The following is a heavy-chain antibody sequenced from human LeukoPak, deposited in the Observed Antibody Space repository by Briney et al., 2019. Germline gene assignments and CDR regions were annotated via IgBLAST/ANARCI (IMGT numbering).Heavy chain of an antibody. CDR3: ARSPGWLHDAFDI. CDR2: IYHSGST. D-gene: IGHD2-15*01. Sequence: PSETLSLTCAVSGGSISSGGYSWSWIRQPPGKGLEWIGYIYHSGSTYYNPSLKSRVTISVDRSKNQLSLKLSSVTAADTAVYYCARSPGWLHDAFDIWGQGTMVTVSS. J-gene: IGHJ3*02. V-gene: IGHV4-30-2*01. CDR1: GGSISSGGYS.